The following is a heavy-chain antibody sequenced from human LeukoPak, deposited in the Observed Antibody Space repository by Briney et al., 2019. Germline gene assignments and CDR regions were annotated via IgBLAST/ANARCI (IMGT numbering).Heavy chain of an antibody. J-gene: IGHJ4*02. D-gene: IGHD6-19*01. V-gene: IGHV3-30*18. CDR2: ISYDGSNK. Sequence: GRSLRLSCAASGFTLSSYGMHWVRQAPGKGLEWVAVISYDGSNKYYADSVKGRFTISRDNSKNTLYLQMNSLRAEDTAVYYCAKDLLSAVAGIFDYWGQGTLVTVSS. CDR1: GFTLSSYG. CDR3: AKDLLSAVAGIFDY.